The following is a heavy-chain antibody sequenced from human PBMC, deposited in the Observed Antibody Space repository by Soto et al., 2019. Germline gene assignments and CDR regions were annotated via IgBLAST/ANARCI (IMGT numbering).Heavy chain of an antibody. CDR1: GFTFDDYA. J-gene: IGHJ4*02. V-gene: IGHV3-9*01. Sequence: EVQLVESGGGLVQPGRSLRLSCAASGFTFDDYAMHWVRQAPGKGLEWVSGISWNRGSIGYADSVKSRFTISRDNAKNSLYLQMNSLRAEDTALYYCAKDGTAASGGYFDYWGQGTLVTVSS. CDR2: ISWNRGSI. D-gene: IGHD6-13*01. CDR3: AKDGTAASGGYFDY.